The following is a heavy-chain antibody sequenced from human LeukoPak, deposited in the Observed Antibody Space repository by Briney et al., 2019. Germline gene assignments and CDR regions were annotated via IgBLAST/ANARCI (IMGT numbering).Heavy chain of an antibody. J-gene: IGHJ4*02. CDR3: ATSGTYRFDY. CDR1: GFTFSSYA. Sequence: GGSLRLSCAASGFTFSSYAMHWVRQAPGKGLGWVAVISYDGSNKYYADSVKGRFTISRDNSKNTLYLQMNSLRAEDTAVYYCATSGTYRFDYWGQGTLVTVSS. D-gene: IGHD1-26*01. V-gene: IGHV3-30-3*01. CDR2: ISYDGSNK.